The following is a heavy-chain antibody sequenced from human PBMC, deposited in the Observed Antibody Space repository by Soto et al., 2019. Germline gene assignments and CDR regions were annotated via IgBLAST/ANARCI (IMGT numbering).Heavy chain of an antibody. CDR2: ISYAGSNK. CDR1: GFTFSSYG. Sequence: QVQLVESGGGVVQPGRSLRLSCAASGFTFSSYGMHWVRQAPGKGLEWVAVISYAGSNKYYADSVKGRFTISRDNSKNTLYLQMNSLRAEETAVYYCAKGGLGWGLSYYYYGMDVWGQGTTVTVSS. CDR3: AKGGLGWGLSYYYYGMDV. V-gene: IGHV3-30*18. J-gene: IGHJ6*02. D-gene: IGHD3-16*01.